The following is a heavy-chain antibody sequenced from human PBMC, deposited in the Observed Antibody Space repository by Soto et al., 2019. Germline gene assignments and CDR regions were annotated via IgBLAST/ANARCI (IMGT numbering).Heavy chain of an antibody. CDR2: ITWNSGSI. CDR1: GFTFDAYS. D-gene: IGHD4-4*01. V-gene: IGHV3-9*01. Sequence: EVQLLESGGRLVQPGGSLRLSCAASGFTFDAYSIHWVRQAPGKGLEWVSGITWNSGSIAYADSVKGRFTISRDNAKNSLYLQMNSLRDEDTAVYYCATDTVTPLVDVWGQGTTVTVSS. J-gene: IGHJ6*02. CDR3: ATDTVTPLVDV.